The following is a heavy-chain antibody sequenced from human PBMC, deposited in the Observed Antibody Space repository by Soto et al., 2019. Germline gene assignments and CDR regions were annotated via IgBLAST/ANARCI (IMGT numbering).Heavy chain of an antibody. CDR3: EICRSGITGTNYYYFYGMDV. CDR1: GYTFTGYY. V-gene: IGHV1-2*02. D-gene: IGHD1-20*01. CDR2: INPNSGGT. J-gene: IGHJ6*04. Sequence: ASVKVSCKASGYTFTGYYMHWVRQAPGQGLEWMGWINPNSGGTNYAQKFQGRVTMTRDTSISTAYMELSRLRSDDTAVYYCEICRSGITGTNYYYFYGMDVWGKGTTVTVSS.